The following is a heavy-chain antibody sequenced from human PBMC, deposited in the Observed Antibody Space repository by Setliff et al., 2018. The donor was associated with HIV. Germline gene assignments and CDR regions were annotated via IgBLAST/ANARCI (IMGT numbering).Heavy chain of an antibody. CDR1: GGYISTYY. J-gene: IGHJ4*02. V-gene: IGHV4-59*01. CDR2: MYHSGST. Sequence: SETLSLTCTVSGGYISTYYWSWIRQTPEKGLEWIAYMYHSGSTIYSPTLRSRVTISVDTSKNQISLRLRSVPAADTAVYYCARADSSGEDFVYWGPGTLVTVSS. CDR3: ARADSSGEDFVY. D-gene: IGHD6-19*01.